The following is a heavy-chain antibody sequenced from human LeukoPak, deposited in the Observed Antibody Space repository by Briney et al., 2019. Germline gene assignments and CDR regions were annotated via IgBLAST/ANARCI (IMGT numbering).Heavy chain of an antibody. Sequence: SETLSLTCTVSGSFSSSYYWNWLRQSPGKGLECLGHIYYGGGTKYNPSLKSRVTISVDTSKKQFSLKLTSVTAADTALYYCARSRGYNPFDLWGQGTLVTVSS. CDR1: GSFSSSYY. V-gene: IGHV4-59*01. J-gene: IGHJ4*02. CDR3: ARSRGYNPFDL. CDR2: IYYGGGT. D-gene: IGHD5-24*01.